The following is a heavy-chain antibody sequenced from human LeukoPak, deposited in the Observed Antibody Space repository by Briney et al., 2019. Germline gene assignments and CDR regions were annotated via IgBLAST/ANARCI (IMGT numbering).Heavy chain of an antibody. D-gene: IGHD3-10*01. CDR1: GGSINSSSYY. Sequence: SETLSLTCTVSGGSINSSSYYWGWIRQPPGKGLEWIGSIFYSGNTYDNPSLKSRVTISVDTSKNQFSLKLSSVTAADTAVYYCAREGNYGSGSYQGDYWGQGTLVTVSS. V-gene: IGHV4-39*07. J-gene: IGHJ4*02. CDR3: AREGNYGSGSYQGDY. CDR2: IFYSGNT.